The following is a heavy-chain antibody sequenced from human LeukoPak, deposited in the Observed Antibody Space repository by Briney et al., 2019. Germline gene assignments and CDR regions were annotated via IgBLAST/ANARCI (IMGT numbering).Heavy chain of an antibody. CDR3: ARDQDGDYIFDY. Sequence: GASVKVSCKASGYTFTSYAMHWVRQAPGQRLEWMGWINAGNGNTKYSQKFQGRVTITRDTSASTAYMELSSLRSEDTAVYYCARDQDGDYIFDYWGQGTLVTVSS. CDR2: INAGNGNT. D-gene: IGHD4-17*01. V-gene: IGHV1-3*01. J-gene: IGHJ4*02. CDR1: GYTFTSYA.